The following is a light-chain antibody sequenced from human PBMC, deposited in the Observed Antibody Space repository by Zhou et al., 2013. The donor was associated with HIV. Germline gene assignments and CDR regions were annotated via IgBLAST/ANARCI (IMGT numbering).Light chain of an antibody. CDR2: DVT. Sequence: QSALTQPRSVSGSPGQSVTTSCTGTSSDVGGYNYVSWYQQHPGKAPKLMIYDVTKRPSGVPDRFSGSKSGNTASLTISGLQAEDEADYYCCSYAGSYTYVFGPGTKVTV. CDR1: SSDVGGYNY. V-gene: IGLV2-11*01. CDR3: CSYAGSYTYV. J-gene: IGLJ1*01.